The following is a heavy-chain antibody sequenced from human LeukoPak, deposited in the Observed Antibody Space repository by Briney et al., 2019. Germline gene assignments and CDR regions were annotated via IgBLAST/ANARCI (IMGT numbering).Heavy chain of an antibody. V-gene: IGHV1-18*01. CDR1: GYTFANYG. J-gene: IGHJ4*02. CDR3: ARDDPGKAASGLGDY. CDR2: SSIYNGHT. D-gene: IGHD3-10*01. Sequence: ASVKVSCKASGYTFANYGISWVRQAPGQGLEWMGWSSIYNGHTNYAQNLQGRVTMTTDTSTTTVYMELKSLRSDDTAVYYCARDDPGKAASGLGDYWGQGTLVTVSS.